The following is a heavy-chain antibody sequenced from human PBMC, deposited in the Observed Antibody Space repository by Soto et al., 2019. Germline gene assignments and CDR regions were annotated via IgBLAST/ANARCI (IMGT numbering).Heavy chain of an antibody. D-gene: IGHD6-13*01. CDR1: GGSFSGYY. CDR3: ARGFSSRVYYYYYGMDV. V-gene: IGHV4-34*01. CDR2: INHSGST. Sequence: PSETLSLTCAVYGGSFSGYYWSWIRQPPGKGLEWIGEINHSGSTNYNPSLKSRVTISVDTSKNQFSLKLSSVTAADTAVYYCARGFSSRVYYYYYGMDVWGQGTTVTVSS. J-gene: IGHJ6*02.